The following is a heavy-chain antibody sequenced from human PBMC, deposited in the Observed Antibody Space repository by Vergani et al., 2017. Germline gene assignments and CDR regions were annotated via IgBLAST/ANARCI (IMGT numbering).Heavy chain of an antibody. V-gene: IGHV4-59*12. CDR3: ARGPLAVSSSWYNRPLLRPGYDY. J-gene: IGHJ4*02. CDR2: IYYSGST. D-gene: IGHD6-13*01. Sequence: QVQLQESGPGLVKPSETLSLTCTVSGGSISSYYWSWIRQPPGKGLEWIGYIYYSGSTNYNPSLKSRVTISVDTSKNQFSLKLSSVTAADTAVYYCARGPLAVSSSWYNRPLLRPGYDYWGQGTLVTVSS. CDR1: GGSISSYY.